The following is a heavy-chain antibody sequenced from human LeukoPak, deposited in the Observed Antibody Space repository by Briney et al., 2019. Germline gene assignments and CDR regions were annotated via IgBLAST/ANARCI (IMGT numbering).Heavy chain of an antibody. V-gene: IGHV1-46*01. Sequence: ASVKVSCKASGGTFSSYAISWVRQAPGQGLEWMGIINPSGGSTSYAQKFQGRVTMTRDTSTSTVYMELSSLRSEDTAVYYCARSGVRGVIGDYWGQGTLVTVSS. CDR3: ARSGVRGVIGDY. D-gene: IGHD3-10*01. CDR1: GGTFSSYA. J-gene: IGHJ4*02. CDR2: INPSGGST.